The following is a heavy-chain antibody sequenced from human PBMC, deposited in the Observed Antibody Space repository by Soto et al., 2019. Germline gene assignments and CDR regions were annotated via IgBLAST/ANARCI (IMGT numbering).Heavy chain of an antibody. D-gene: IGHD4-17*01. J-gene: IGHJ6*02. V-gene: IGHV4-39*01. CDR1: GGSISSSSYY. Sequence: PSETLSLTRTVSGGSISSSSYYWGWIRQPPGKGLEWIGSIYYSGSTYYNPSLKSRVTISVDTSKNQFSLKLSSVTAADTAVYYCARPRHSLRSGMDVWGQGTTVTVSS. CDR3: ARPRHSLRSGMDV. CDR2: IYYSGST.